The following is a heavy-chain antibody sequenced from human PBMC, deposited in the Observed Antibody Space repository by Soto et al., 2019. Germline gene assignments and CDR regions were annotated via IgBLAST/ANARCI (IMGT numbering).Heavy chain of an antibody. D-gene: IGHD2-2*01. CDR3: ARGGCLVGYCSSTSCSNTICDY. J-gene: IGHJ4*02. Sequence: PGGSLRLSCAASGFTFSTYWMHWVRQAPGKGLVRVTRINSDGSSTSCADSVKGRFTISRDNAKNTLYLQMNSLRAEDTAVYYCARGGCLVGYCSSTSCSNTICDYWGQGTLVTVSS. V-gene: IGHV3-74*01. CDR2: INSDGSST. CDR1: GFTFSTYW.